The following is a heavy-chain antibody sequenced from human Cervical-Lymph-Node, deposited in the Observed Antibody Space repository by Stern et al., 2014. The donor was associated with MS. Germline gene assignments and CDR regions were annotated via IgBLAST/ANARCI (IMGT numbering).Heavy chain of an antibody. Sequence: VQLVESRAEVKKTGSSVKVSCKASGGTLIQHGISWERQAPGHQLEGMGWFIPIFGTTDSAQKFQGSVTISADESASTAYMELSSLRSEDTAVYYCARDNDDNGMDVWGQGTTVIVSS. J-gene: IGHJ6*02. CDR1: GGTLIQHG. CDR2: FIPIFGTT. CDR3: ARDNDDNGMDV. V-gene: IGHV1-69*01. D-gene: IGHD2-8*01.